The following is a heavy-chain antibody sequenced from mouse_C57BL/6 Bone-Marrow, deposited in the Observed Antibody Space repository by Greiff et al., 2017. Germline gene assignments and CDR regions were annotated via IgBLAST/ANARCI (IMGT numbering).Heavy chain of an antibody. CDR3: ARPPLYLAWFAY. CDR1: GFTFSSYG. CDR2: ISSGGSYT. J-gene: IGHJ3*01. Sequence: EVMLVESGGDLVKPGGSLKLSCAASGFTFSSYGMSWVRQTPDKRLEWVATISSGGSYTYYPDSVKGRFTISRDNAKNTLYLQMSSLKSEDTAMYYCARPPLYLAWFAYWGQGTLVTVSA. D-gene: IGHD2-12*01. V-gene: IGHV5-6*01.